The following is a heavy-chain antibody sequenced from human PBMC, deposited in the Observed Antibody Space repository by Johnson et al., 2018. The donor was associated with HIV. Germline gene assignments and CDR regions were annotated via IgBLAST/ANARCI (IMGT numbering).Heavy chain of an antibody. Sequence: EQLVESGGGLVLPGRSLKLSCAASGFTFSSYAMSWVRQAPGKGLEWVSAISGSGGSTYYADSVKGRFTISRDNSKNTLYLQMNSLRAEDTAVYYCASPSGSSRLAFDIWGQGTMVTVSS. CDR2: ISGSGGST. V-gene: IGHV3-23*04. J-gene: IGHJ3*02. CDR3: ASPSGSSRLAFDI. D-gene: IGHD1-26*01. CDR1: GFTFSSYA.